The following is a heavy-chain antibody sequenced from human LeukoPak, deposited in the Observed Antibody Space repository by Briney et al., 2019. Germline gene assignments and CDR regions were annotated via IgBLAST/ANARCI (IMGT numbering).Heavy chain of an antibody. CDR1: GFIFSTYG. Sequence: PGGSLRLSCAASGFIFSTYGMYWVRQAPGKGLGWVAFIRHDGSIKNYAHSVKGRSTISRDNSKNTLYLQMNSLRAEDTSVYYCAKDSLADIDYWGQGTLVTVSS. V-gene: IGHV3-30*02. J-gene: IGHJ4*02. CDR2: IRHDGSIK. CDR3: AKDSLADIDY. D-gene: IGHD3-16*01.